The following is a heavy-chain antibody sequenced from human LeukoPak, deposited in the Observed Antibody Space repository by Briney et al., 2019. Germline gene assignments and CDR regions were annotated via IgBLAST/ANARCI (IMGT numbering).Heavy chain of an antibody. CDR1: GFAFSSYA. Sequence: GGSLRLSCAASGFAFSSYAMSWVRQAPGKGLEWVSAISGSGGSTYYADSVKGRFTISRDNSKNTLYLQMNSLRAEDTAVYYCAKDWYYDFWSGYFDYWGQGTLVTVSS. J-gene: IGHJ4*02. CDR3: AKDWYYDFWSGYFDY. CDR2: ISGSGGST. D-gene: IGHD3-3*01. V-gene: IGHV3-23*01.